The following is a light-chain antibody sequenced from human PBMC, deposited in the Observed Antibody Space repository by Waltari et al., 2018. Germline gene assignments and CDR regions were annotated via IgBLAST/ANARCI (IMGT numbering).Light chain of an antibody. CDR3: QQYLTSSWT. CDR1: QSVLYSSNNKNY. V-gene: IGKV4-1*01. Sequence: DIVMTQSPDSLAVSLGERATFNCKSSQSVLYSSNNKNYLAWYQQKPGQPPKLLIYGASPRESGVPDRFSGGGSGTDFTLTISSLQAEDVAVYYCQQYLTSSWTFGQGTKVEIK. CDR2: GAS. J-gene: IGKJ1*01.